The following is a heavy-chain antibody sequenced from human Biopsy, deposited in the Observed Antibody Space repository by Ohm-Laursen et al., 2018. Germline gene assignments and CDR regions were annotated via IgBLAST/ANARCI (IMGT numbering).Heavy chain of an antibody. D-gene: IGHD1-1*01. CDR3: AKRGVERGRPLAY. CDR1: GGTFSSFG. CDR2: INSMFGTT. Sequence: EASVKVSCKASGGTFSSFGISWVQQAPGQGLEWMGEINSMFGTTNYAQTFQGRVTITADESTSTAYMEVSSLRSEDTAVYYCAKRGVERGRPLAYWGQGTLVTVSS. J-gene: IGHJ4*02. V-gene: IGHV1-69*13.